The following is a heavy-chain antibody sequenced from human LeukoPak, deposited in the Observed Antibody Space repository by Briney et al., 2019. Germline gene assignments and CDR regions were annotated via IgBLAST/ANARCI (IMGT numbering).Heavy chain of an antibody. V-gene: IGHV4/OR15-8*02. CDR1: GGSISGTNC. CDR3: SRESGPFCPFGY. CDR2: ISLAGQT. J-gene: IGHJ4*02. Sequence: SETLSLTCGVYGGSISGTNCWSWVRQPPGQGLEWIGEISLAGQTNYNPSLNGRVTMSLDKSSNQLSLHLTSLTDEHTATYFCSRESGPFCPFGYWGQGTLVIVSS. D-gene: IGHD1-26*01.